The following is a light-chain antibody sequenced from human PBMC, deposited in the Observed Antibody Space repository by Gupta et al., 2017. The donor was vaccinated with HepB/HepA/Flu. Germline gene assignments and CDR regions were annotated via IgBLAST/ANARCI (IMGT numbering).Light chain of an antibody. Sequence: QTVVTQEPSLTVSRGGTVTLTCASSTGAVTSGYYPNWFQQKPGQAPRALIYSTSNKHPWTPARFSGSLLGGKAALTLSGVQPEDEAEYYCLLYYGGAQLVFGGGTKLTVL. CDR1: TGAVTSGYY. J-gene: IGLJ2*01. V-gene: IGLV7-43*01. CDR3: LLYYGGAQLV. CDR2: STS.